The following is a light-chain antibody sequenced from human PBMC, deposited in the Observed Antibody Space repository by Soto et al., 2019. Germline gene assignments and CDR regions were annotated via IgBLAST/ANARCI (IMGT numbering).Light chain of an antibody. Sequence: VITQPPATLSVSPGERATLSCRASQTINNNVAWYQLKDGQVPRLVIYGASTRATGIPARFSGSGSGTEFTLTISSLQSEDFAVYYCQQYNNWPPWTFGQGTKVDI. CDR3: QQYNNWPPWT. CDR1: QTINNN. J-gene: IGKJ1*01. V-gene: IGKV3-15*01. CDR2: GAS.